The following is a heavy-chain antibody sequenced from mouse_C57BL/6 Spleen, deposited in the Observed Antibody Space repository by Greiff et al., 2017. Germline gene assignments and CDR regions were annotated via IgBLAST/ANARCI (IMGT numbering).Heavy chain of an antibody. CDR1: GYTFTSYC. Sequence: VQLQQPGAELVKPGASVKMSCKASGYTFTSYCITWVKQRPGQGLEWIGDIYPGSGSTNYNEKFKSKATLTVDTSSSTAYMQLSSLTSEDSTVNYCARAVLGQADDWGQGTTRTVSS. D-gene: IGHD3-3*01. CDR2: IYPGSGST. CDR3: ARAVLGQADD. V-gene: IGHV1-55*01. J-gene: IGHJ2*01.